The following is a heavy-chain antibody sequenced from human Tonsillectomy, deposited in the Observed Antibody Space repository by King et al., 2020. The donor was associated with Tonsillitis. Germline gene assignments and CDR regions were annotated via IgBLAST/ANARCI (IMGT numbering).Heavy chain of an antibody. D-gene: IGHD4-11*01. Sequence: VQLVESGAEVKKPGSSVKVSCKASGGTFSNYAISWVRQAPGQGLEWMGRIIPILGVTTYAQQFQGRVTITADISTSTAYMELSSLRSDDTAVFYCAREDFSSKYFDYWGQGTLVIVSS. CDR1: GGTFSNYA. J-gene: IGHJ4*02. CDR3: AREDFSSKYFDY. CDR2: IIPILGVT. V-gene: IGHV1-69*09.